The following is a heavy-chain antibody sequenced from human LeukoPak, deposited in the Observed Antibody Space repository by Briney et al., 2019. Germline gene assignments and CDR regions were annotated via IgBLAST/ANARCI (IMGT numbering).Heavy chain of an antibody. D-gene: IGHD2-2*01. J-gene: IGHJ6*03. CDR1: GYTFTSYG. V-gene: IGHV1-18*01. Sequence: GASVKVSCKASGYTFTSYGISWVRQAPGQGLEWMGWISAYNGNTNYAQKLQGRVTMTTDTSTSTAYMELRSLRSDDTAVNYCARGVYCSSTSCQLGYMDVWGKGTTVTVSS. CDR2: ISAYNGNT. CDR3: ARGVYCSSTSCQLGYMDV.